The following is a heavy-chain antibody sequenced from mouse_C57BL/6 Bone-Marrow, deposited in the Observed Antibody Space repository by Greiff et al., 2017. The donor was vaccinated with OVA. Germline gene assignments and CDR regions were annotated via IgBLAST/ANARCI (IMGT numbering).Heavy chain of an antibody. CDR3: ARSKNDGWYFDV. CDR2: ISSGSSTI. Sequence: EVKLMESGGGLVKPGGSLKLSCAASGFTFIDYGMHWVRQAPEKGLEWVAYISSGSSTIYYADTVKGRFTISRDNAKNTLFLQMTSLRSEDTAMYYWARSKNDGWYFDVWGTGTTVTVSS. D-gene: IGHD2-3*01. V-gene: IGHV5-17*01. CDR1: GFTFIDYG. J-gene: IGHJ1*03.